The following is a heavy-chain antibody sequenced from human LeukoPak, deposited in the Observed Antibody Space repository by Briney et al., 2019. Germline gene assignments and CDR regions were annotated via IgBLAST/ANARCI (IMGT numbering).Heavy chain of an antibody. CDR3: AKDKHYCSSTSCYLYYFDY. Sequence: GGSLRLSCAASGFTFSSYWMSWVRQAPGKGLEWVANIKQDGSEKYYVDSVKGRFTISRDNAKNSLYLQMNSLRAEDTAVYYCAKDKHYCSSTSCYLYYFDYWGQGTLVTVSS. CDR2: IKQDGSEK. D-gene: IGHD2-2*01. CDR1: GFTFSSYW. V-gene: IGHV3-7*03. J-gene: IGHJ4*02.